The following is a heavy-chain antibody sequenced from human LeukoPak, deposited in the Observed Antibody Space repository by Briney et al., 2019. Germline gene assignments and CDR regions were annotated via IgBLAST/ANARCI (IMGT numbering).Heavy chain of an antibody. J-gene: IGHJ3*02. CDR3: ARRVGTAAFDI. Sequence: GRSLRLSCAASGFTFSSYGMHWVRQAPGKGLEWVAVIWYDGSNKHYAESVKGRFTISRDNSKNTLYLQMNSLRVEDTAVYCCARRVGTAAFDIWGQGTMVTVCS. V-gene: IGHV3-33*01. CDR1: GFTFSSYG. CDR2: IWYDGSNK. D-gene: IGHD2-15*01.